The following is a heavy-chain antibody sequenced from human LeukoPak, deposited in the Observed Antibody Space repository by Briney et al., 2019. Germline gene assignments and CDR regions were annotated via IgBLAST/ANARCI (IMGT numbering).Heavy chain of an antibody. J-gene: IGHJ4*02. CDR3: ASQFWWAAVPGTLDY. CDR1: GFTFSSYW. CDR2: IKEDGSEK. D-gene: IGHD6-19*01. V-gene: IGHV3-7*05. Sequence: GGSLRLSRTASGFTFSSYWMSWVRQAPGRGLEWVANIKEDGSEKYYVDSVTGRFTISRDNAKKSLYLQMNSLRAEDTAVYYCASQFWWAAVPGTLDYWGQGTLVTVSS.